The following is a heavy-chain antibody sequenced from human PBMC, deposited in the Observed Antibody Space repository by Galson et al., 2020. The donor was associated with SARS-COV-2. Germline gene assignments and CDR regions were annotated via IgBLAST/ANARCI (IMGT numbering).Heavy chain of an antibody. V-gene: IGHV4-30-2*01. CDR3: AREWFGELLIPPEDAFDI. CDR1: GGSISSGGYS. J-gene: IGHJ3*02. D-gene: IGHD3-10*01. CDR2: IYHSGIT. Sequence: ASETLSLTCAVSGGSISSGGYSWSWIRQPPGKGLEWIGYIYHSGITYYNPSLKSRVTISVDRSKNQFSLKLSSVTAADTAVYYCAREWFGELLIPPEDAFDIWGQGTMVTVSS.